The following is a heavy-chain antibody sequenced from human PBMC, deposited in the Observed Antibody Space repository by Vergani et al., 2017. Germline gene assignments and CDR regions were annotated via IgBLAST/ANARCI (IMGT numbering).Heavy chain of an antibody. CDR3: AKGSSSTNRGAFDY. D-gene: IGHD6-6*01. V-gene: IGHV3-7*01. J-gene: IGHJ4*02. Sequence: EVQLVESGGGLVQPGGSLRLSCAASGFTFSSYWMSWVRQAPGKGLEWVANIKQDGSEKYYVDSVKGRFTISRDNSKNTLYLQMNSLRAEDTAVYYCAKGSSSTNRGAFDYWGQGNLVTVSS. CDR1: GFTFSSYW. CDR2: IKQDGSEK.